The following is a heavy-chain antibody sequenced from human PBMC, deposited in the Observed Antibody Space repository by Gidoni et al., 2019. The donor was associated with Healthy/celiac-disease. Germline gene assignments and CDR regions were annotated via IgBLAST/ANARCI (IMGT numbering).Heavy chain of an antibody. V-gene: IGHV4-34*01. D-gene: IGHD1-1*01. CDR1: GGSFRGYY. CDR3: ARGFRFRLERRGFFCAFDI. CDR2: INHSGST. J-gene: IGHJ3*02. Sequence: QVQLQPWGAGLLKPSETLSLTCAVYGGSFRGYYWSWIRQPPGKGLEWIGEINHSGSTNYNPSLKSRVTISVDTSKNQFSLKLSSVTAADTAVYYCARGFRFRLERRGFFCAFDIWGQGTMVTVSS.